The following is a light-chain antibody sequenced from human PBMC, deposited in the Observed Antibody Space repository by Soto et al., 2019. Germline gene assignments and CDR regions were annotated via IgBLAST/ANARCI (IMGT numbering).Light chain of an antibody. Sequence: DIQMTQSPSSLSASVGDRVTITCRASQDISNSLAWYQQKPGKVPKVLIYATSILQSGVPARFSGSGSGTHFTLAISSLQPEDVATYYCQNYNSAPLTFGGGTKVEI. CDR2: ATS. J-gene: IGKJ4*01. CDR1: QDISNS. CDR3: QNYNSAPLT. V-gene: IGKV1-27*01.